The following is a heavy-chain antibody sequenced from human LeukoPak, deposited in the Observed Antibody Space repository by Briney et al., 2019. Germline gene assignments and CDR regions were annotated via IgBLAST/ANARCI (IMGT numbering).Heavy chain of an antibody. CDR1: GFTFSSFA. D-gene: IGHD2-2*01. J-gene: IGHJ3*01. CDR3: AKAEYCSSTTCCAFDV. CDR2: ISGRGDGT. Sequence: GGSLRLSYAASGFTFSSFAISWVRQGPGKGLEWVASISGRGDGTSYADSVKGRFTISRDNTKNTLYLQMNSLRAEDTAVYYCAKAEYCSSTTCCAFDVWGQGTMVTVSS. V-gene: IGHV3-23*01.